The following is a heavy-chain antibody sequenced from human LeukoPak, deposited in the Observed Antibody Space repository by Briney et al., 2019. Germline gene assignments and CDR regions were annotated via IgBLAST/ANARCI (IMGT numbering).Heavy chain of an antibody. CDR2: IGTAGDT. D-gene: IGHD3-3*01. Sequence: GGSLRLSCAASGFTFSSYDMHWVRQATGKGLEWVSAIGTAGDTYYPGSVKGRFTISRENAKNSLYLQMNSLRAGDTAVYYCARDSPRVYDFWSGYYSYYYYGMDVWGQGTTVTVSS. CDR1: GFTFSSYD. CDR3: ARDSPRVYDFWSGYYSYYYYGMDV. V-gene: IGHV3-13*01. J-gene: IGHJ6*02.